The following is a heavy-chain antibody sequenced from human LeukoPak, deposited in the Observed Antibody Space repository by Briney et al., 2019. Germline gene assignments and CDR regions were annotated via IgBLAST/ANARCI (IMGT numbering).Heavy chain of an antibody. CDR1: GGSISSYY. Sequence: PSETLSLTCTVSGGSISSYYWSWIRQPAGKGLEWIGRIYSSGSTNYNPSLKSRVTMSVATSKNQFSLKLSSVTAADMAVYYCARGYNWVSPTRKFYYMDVWGKGTTVTVPS. V-gene: IGHV4-4*07. CDR2: IYSSGST. J-gene: IGHJ6*03. CDR3: ARGYNWVSPTRKFYYMDV. D-gene: IGHD1-20*01.